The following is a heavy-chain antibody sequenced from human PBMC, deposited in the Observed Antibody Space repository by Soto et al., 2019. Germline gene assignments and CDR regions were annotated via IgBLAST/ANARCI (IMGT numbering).Heavy chain of an antibody. D-gene: IGHD2-2*01. J-gene: IGHJ4*02. CDR1: GFTFADYA. CDR2: ISWNSGSI. V-gene: IGHV3-9*01. Sequence: EVQLVESGGGLVQPGRSLRLSCAASGFTFADYAMNWVRQAPGKGLEWVSGISWNSGSIGYADSVKGRFTISRDNAKNTLYMQMNSLRAEDTALYYCAKDNGPSGVPAAGFDYWGQGTLVTVSS. CDR3: AKDNGPSGVPAAGFDY.